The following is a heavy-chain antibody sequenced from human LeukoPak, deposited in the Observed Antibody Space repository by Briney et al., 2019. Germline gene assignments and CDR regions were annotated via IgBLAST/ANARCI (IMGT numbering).Heavy chain of an antibody. CDR3: ARSAYGSGSYYKY. CDR1: GFTFDDYA. V-gene: IGHV3-9*01. D-gene: IGHD3-10*01. Sequence: GGSLRLSCAASGFTFDDYAMHWVRQAPGKGLEWVSGISWNSGSIGYADSVKGRFTISRDNSKNTLYLQMNSLRAEDTAVYYCARSAYGSGSYYKYWGQGTLVTVSS. CDR2: ISWNSGSI. J-gene: IGHJ4*02.